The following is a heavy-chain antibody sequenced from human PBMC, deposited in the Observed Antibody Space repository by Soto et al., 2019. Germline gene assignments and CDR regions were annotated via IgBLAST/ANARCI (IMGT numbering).Heavy chain of an antibody. CDR1: VFTFSIYV. Sequence: GGSLGLSCAASVFTFSIYVMDWVRQAPGKGLDWVAVISYDGSNKYYADSVKGRFTISRDNSKNTLYLQMNSLRAEDTAVYYCAKGSGGSCYSGAFDIWGQGTMVTVSS. V-gene: IGHV3-30*18. CDR2: ISYDGSNK. D-gene: IGHD2-15*01. CDR3: AKGSGGSCYSGAFDI. J-gene: IGHJ3*02.